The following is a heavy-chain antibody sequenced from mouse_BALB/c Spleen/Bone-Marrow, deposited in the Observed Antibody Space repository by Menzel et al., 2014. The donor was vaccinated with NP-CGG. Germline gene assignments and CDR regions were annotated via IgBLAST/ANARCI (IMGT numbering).Heavy chain of an antibody. CDR3: ARGNGYHFDY. D-gene: IGHD1-2*01. J-gene: IGHJ2*01. Sequence: EVQLQQSGPSLVKPSQTLSLTCSVTGDSITSSYWNWIRKFPGNKLEYMGYISYSGNAYYNPSLKSRISLTRDTSKNQYYLQLNSVTTEDTATYFCARGNGYHFDYWGQGTTLTVSS. V-gene: IGHV3-8*02. CDR1: GDSITSSY. CDR2: ISYSGNA.